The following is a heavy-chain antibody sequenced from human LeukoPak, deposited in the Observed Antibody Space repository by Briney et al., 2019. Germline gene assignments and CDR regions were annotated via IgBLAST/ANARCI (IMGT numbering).Heavy chain of an antibody. CDR1: GGSISSSSYY. D-gene: IGHD2-15*01. CDR2: IYYSGST. CDR3: ARHHKGIAAFDP. J-gene: IGHJ5*02. V-gene: IGHV4-39*01. Sequence: SETLSLTCTVSGGSISSSSYYWGWIRRPPGKGLVWIGSIYYSGSTYYNPSLKSRVTISVDTSKNQFSLKLSSVTAADTAVYYCARHHKGIAAFDPWGQGTLVTVSS.